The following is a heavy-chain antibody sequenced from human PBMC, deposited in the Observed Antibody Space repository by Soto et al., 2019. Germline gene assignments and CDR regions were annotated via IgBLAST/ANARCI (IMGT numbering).Heavy chain of an antibody. CDR3: ARGPGTSPWIQLWSNYYYGMDV. V-gene: IGHV1-18*01. CDR2: ISAYNGNT. D-gene: IGHD5-18*01. J-gene: IGHJ6*02. CDR1: GYTFTSYG. Sequence: QVQLVQSGAEVKKPGASVKVSCKASGYTFTSYGISWVRQAPGQGLEWMGWISAYNGNTNYAQKLQGRVTMTTDTSTSKAYMELRSLRSDDTAVYYCARGPGTSPWIQLWSNYYYGMDVWGQGTTVTVSS.